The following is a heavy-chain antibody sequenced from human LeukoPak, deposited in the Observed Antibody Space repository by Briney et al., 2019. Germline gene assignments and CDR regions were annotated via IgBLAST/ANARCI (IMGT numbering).Heavy chain of an antibody. CDR1: GFAFSSFV. CDR2: ISYDGSYS. V-gene: IGHV3-30*04. CDR3: ARAKHRGWGLDY. J-gene: IGHJ4*02. D-gene: IGHD7-27*01. Sequence: GRSLRLSCAASGFAFSSFVSPWVRQTPGKGLEWVDLISYDGSYSYYADSVKGRFTIYRDDSLNTRYLQMNSLATEDTAIYYSARAKHRGWGLDYRGQGSLVAVSS.